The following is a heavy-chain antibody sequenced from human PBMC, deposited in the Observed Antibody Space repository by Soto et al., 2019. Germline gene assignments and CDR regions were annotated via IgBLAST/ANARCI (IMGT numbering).Heavy chain of an antibody. J-gene: IGHJ2*01. V-gene: IGHV3-23*01. CDR2: ISGSGGST. CDR1: GFTFISYA. CDR3: AKTRGSYDILTGYYKDYWYFDL. D-gene: IGHD3-9*01. Sequence: GGSLRLSCAASGFTFISYAIVWVRQAPGKGLEWVSAISGSGGSTYYADSVKGRFTISRDNSKNTLYLQMNSLRAEDTAVYYCAKTRGSYDILTGYYKDYWYFDLWGRGTLVTVSS.